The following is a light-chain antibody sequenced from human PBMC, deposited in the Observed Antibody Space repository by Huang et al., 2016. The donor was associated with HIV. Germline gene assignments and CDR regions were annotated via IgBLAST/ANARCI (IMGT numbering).Light chain of an antibody. Sequence: EIVMTQSPATLSVSPGERATLSCRASQSISNNLAWYQQKPGQAPRLLVYGASTRATGVPVRFSGSGSGTVFTLTISSLQCEDSAVYYCQQYNDWLSLTFGGGTKVGIK. J-gene: IGKJ4*01. CDR3: QQYNDWLSLT. CDR1: QSISNN. V-gene: IGKV3-15*01. CDR2: GAS.